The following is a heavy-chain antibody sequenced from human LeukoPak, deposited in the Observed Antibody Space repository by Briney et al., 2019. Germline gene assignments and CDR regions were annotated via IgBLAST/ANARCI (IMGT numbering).Heavy chain of an antibody. Sequence: GGSLRLSCAASGLTFSSYAMSWVRQAPGKGLEWVSAISGSGGSTYYADSVKGRFTISRDNSKNTLYLQMNSLRAEDTAVYYCAKASMVRGVIGYFDYWGQGTLVTVSS. J-gene: IGHJ4*02. CDR1: GLTFSSYA. CDR3: AKASMVRGVIGYFDY. V-gene: IGHV3-23*01. CDR2: ISGSGGST. D-gene: IGHD3-10*01.